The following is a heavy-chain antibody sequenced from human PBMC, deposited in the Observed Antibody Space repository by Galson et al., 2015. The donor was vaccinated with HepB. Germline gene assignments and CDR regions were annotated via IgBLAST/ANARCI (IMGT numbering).Heavy chain of an antibody. CDR2: ISYDGIRK. D-gene: IGHD5-12*01. J-gene: IGHJ4*02. Sequence: SLRLSCAASGFTFSSFDMHWVRQAPGKGLEWVALISYDGIRKHYADSVKGRFTISRDNSKNTLYLQMDSLRVEDTSVYYCAKDQSIGYSAYDDLFDYWGRGTLVTVSS. V-gene: IGHV3-30*18. CDR1: GFTFSSFD. CDR3: AKDQSIGYSAYDDLFDY.